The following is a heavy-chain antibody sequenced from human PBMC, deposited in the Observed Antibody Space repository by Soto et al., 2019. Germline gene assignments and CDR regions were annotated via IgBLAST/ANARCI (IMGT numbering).Heavy chain of an antibody. CDR2: INTYNGNS. V-gene: IGHV1-18*01. CDR3: ARDCTGGSCFCIY. Sequence: QVQLVQSAAEVKKPGASVKVSCKASGYTLTNYAISWVRQAPGQGPEWMGWINTYNGNSNYAQKFQRRVTMTTDTSTNTAYMELRSLTSAATAVYSCARDCTGGSCFCIYWGQGTLVTVSS. D-gene: IGHD2-15*01. J-gene: IGHJ4*02. CDR1: GYTLTNYA.